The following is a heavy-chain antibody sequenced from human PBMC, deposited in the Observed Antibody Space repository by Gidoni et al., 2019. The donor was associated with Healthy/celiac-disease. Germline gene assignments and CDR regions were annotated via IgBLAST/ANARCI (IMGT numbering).Heavy chain of an antibody. V-gene: IGHV4-34*01. CDR2: INHSGST. Sequence: QVQLQQWGAGLLTPSETLSLTCAVYGGSFSGYYWSWIRQPPGKGLEWIGEINHSGSTNYNPSLKSRVTISVDTSKNQFSLKLSSGTAADTAVYYCARKRGRSGWHTLDYWGQGTLVTVSS. J-gene: IGHJ4*02. D-gene: IGHD6-19*01. CDR1: GGSFSGYY. CDR3: ARKRGRSGWHTLDY.